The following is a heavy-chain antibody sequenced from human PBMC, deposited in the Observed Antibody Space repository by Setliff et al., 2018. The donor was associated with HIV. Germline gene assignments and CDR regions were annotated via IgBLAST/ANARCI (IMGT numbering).Heavy chain of an antibody. V-gene: IGHV3-9*01. Sequence: PGESLKISCAASGFTFSRYRMNWVRQAPGKGLEWVSGIGWNSGSIGYADSVKGRFTISRDNAKNSLYLQMNSLRAEDTALYYCTKDSGDGYNYVAYYFDYWGQGTLVTVSS. CDR1: GFTFSRYR. CDR2: IGWNSGSI. D-gene: IGHD5-12*01. CDR3: TKDSGDGYNYVAYYFDY. J-gene: IGHJ4*02.